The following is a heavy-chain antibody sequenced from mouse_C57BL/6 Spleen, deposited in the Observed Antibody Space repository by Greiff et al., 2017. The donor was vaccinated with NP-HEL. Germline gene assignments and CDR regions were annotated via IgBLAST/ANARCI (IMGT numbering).Heavy chain of an antibody. D-gene: IGHD1-1*01. V-gene: IGHV3-6*01. CDR1: GYSITSGYY. J-gene: IGHJ3*01. Sequence: EVQLQESGPGLVKPSQSLSLTCSVTGYSITSGYYWNWIRQFPGNKLEWMGYISYDGSNNYNPSLKNRISITRDTSKNQFFLKLNSVTTEDTATYYCASYYGSSSSWFAYWGQGTLVTVSA. CDR3: ASYYGSSSSWFAY. CDR2: ISYDGSN.